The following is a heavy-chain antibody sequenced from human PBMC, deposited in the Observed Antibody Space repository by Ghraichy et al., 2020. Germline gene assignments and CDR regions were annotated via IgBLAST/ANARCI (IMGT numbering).Heavy chain of an antibody. V-gene: IGHV4-59*11. CDR3: ASTRLDLYYFGVEV. CDR1: GDSISSHY. CDR2: IYASGYT. Sequence: SQTLSLTCTVSGDSISSHYWYWVRQPPGKGLEWIGYIYASGYTVYNPSLESRVTLSVDTSKKQFSLRLSSLTAADTAIYYCASTRLDLYYFGVEVWGQGTTVTVS. J-gene: IGHJ6*02.